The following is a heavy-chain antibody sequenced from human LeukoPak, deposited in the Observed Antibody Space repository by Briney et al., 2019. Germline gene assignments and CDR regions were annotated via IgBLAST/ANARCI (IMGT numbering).Heavy chain of an antibody. CDR2: IYSGGST. V-gene: IGHV3-66*01. CDR3: ARDLGRWLGDAFDI. CDR1: GFTVSTNY. J-gene: IGHJ3*02. D-gene: IGHD5-24*01. Sequence: GGSLRLSCAASGFTVSTNYMSWVRQAPGKGLEWVSVIYSGGSTYYADSVKGRFTISRDNSKNTLYLQMNSLRAEDTAVYYCARDLGRWLGDAFDIWGQGTMVTVSS.